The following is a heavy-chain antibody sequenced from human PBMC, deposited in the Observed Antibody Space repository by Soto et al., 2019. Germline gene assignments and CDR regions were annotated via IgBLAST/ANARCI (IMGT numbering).Heavy chain of an antibody. CDR2: IYYSGST. V-gene: IGHV4-59*12. J-gene: IGHJ4*02. CDR3: AREVAARLHFDY. CDR1: GGSISSYY. Sequence: PSETLSLTCTVSGGSISSYYWSWIRQPPGKGLEWIGYIYYSGSTYYNPSLKSRVTISVDTSKNQFSLKLSSVTAADTAVYYCAREVAARLHFDYWGQGTLVTVSS. D-gene: IGHD6-6*01.